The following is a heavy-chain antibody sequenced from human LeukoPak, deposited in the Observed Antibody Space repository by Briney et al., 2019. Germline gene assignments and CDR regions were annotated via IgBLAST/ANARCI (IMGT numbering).Heavy chain of an antibody. Sequence: ASVKVSCKASRYTFTGYYMHWVRQAPGQGLEWMGWINPNSGGTNYAQKFQGRVTMTRDTSTSTVYMELSSLRSEDTAVYYCARDQDGGTDYWGQGTLVTVSS. J-gene: IGHJ4*02. V-gene: IGHV1-2*02. CDR1: RYTFTGYY. CDR3: ARDQDGGTDY. CDR2: INPNSGGT. D-gene: IGHD2-15*01.